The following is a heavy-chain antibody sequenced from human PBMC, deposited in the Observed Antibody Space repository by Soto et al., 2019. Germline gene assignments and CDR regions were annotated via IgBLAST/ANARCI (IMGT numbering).Heavy chain of an antibody. Sequence: QVQLQQWGAGLLKPWETLSLTCAVYGGSFSGYYWSWIRQPPGKGLEWIGEINRSGSTNYNPSLKSRVTISVDTSKNQFSLKLSSVTAADTAVYYCARVDTASDYWGQGTLVTVSS. V-gene: IGHV4-34*01. D-gene: IGHD5-18*01. CDR1: GGSFSGYY. CDR3: ARVDTASDY. CDR2: INRSGST. J-gene: IGHJ4*02.